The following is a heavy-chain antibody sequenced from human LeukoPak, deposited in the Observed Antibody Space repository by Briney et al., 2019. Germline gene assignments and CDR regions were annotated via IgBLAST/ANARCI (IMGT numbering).Heavy chain of an antibody. CDR2: IKTKTDGGTT. J-gene: IGHJ3*02. Sequence: KSGGSLRLSCAASGFTFSNAWMSWVRQAPGKGLEWVGRIKTKTDGGTTDYAAPVKGRFTISRDDSKNTLYLLMNSLKTEDTAVYYCTSEVLEGATYGTFDIWGQGTMVTVSS. D-gene: IGHD3-10*01. CDR3: TSEVLEGATYGTFDI. V-gene: IGHV3-15*01. CDR1: GFTFSNAW.